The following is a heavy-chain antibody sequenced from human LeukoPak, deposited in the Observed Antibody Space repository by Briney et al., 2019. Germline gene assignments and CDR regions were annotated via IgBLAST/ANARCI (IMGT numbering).Heavy chain of an antibody. D-gene: IGHD1-26*01. J-gene: IGHJ4*02. Sequence: GGSLRLSCAASGFTFSSYWMSWVRQAPGKGLEWVANIKQDGSEKYYVDSVKGRFTISRDNAKNSLYLQMNSLRAEDTAVYYCARDRGGSYHLGGIDYWGQGTLVTVSS. V-gene: IGHV3-7*01. CDR3: ARDRGGSYHLGGIDY. CDR2: IKQDGSEK. CDR1: GFTFSSYW.